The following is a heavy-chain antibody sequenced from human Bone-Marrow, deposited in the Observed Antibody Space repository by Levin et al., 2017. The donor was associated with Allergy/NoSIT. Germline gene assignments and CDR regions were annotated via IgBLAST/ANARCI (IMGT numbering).Heavy chain of an antibody. V-gene: IGHV4-59*01. CDR1: GGSISSYY. J-gene: IGHJ4*02. CDR3: VSGVGAFDY. D-gene: IGHD3-16*01. CDR2: IYFTGST. Sequence: GSLRLSCTVSGGSISSYYWSWIRQPPGKGLEWIGYIYFTGSTNYNPSLKSRVTISVDTSKTQFSLKLSSVTAADTAVYYCVSGVGAFDYWGQGTLVTVSS.